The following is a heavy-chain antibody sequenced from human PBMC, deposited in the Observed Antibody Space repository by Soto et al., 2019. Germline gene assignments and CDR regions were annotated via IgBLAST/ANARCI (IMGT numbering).Heavy chain of an antibody. CDR2: IYYTGST. J-gene: IGHJ5*02. D-gene: IGHD3-22*01. Sequence: SSETLSLTCTISGDSIGTHYWSWIRQPPWKGPEWIGYIYYTGSTKFNPSLQSRVTMSVDTSKNQFSLRLSSVTAADTAVYYCARSSYYYDSSGYFFSWFDPWGKGTLVTVSS. CDR3: ARSSYYYDSSGYFFSWFDP. CDR1: GDSIGTHY. V-gene: IGHV4-59*08.